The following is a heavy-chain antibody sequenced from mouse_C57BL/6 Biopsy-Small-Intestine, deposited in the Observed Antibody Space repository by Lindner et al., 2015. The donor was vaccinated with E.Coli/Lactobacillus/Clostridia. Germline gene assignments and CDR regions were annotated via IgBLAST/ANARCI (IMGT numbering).Heavy chain of an antibody. CDR3: ARPQPSNYAMDY. D-gene: IGHD6-1*01. Sequence: VQLQESGGGLVKPGGSLKLSCTASGFTFSDYGMHWVRQAPEKGLEWVAYLSSGSSTIYYADIVKGRFTISRDNANNTLFLQMSSLKSEDTAMYYCARPQPSNYAMDYWGQGTSVTVSS. V-gene: IGHV5-17*03. J-gene: IGHJ4*01. CDR2: LSSGSSTI. CDR1: GFTFSDYG.